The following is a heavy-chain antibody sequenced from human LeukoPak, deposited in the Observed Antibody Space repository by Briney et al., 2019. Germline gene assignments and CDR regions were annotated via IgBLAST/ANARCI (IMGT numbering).Heavy chain of an antibody. D-gene: IGHD2-2*01. CDR3: ARGLTGCSSTSCYGDDAFDI. J-gene: IGHJ3*02. CDR2: MNPNSGNT. CDR1: GYTFTSYD. Sequence: ASVKVSCKASGYTFTSYDINWVRQATGQGLEWMGWMNPNSGNTGYAQKFQGRVTITRNTSISTAYMELSGLRSEDTAVYYCARGLTGCSSTSCYGDDAFDIWGQGTMVTVSS. V-gene: IGHV1-8*03.